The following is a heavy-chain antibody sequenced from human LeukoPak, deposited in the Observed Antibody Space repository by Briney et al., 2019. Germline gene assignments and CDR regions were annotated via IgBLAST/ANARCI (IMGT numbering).Heavy chain of an antibody. J-gene: IGHJ4*02. D-gene: IGHD6-19*01. Sequence: ASVKVSCKASGYTFTSYAVHWVRQAPGQRLEWMGWINAGNGNTKYSQKFQGRVTITRDTSASTTYMELSSLRSEDTAVYYCARGYTSGSEFDYWGQGTLVTVSP. CDR1: GYTFTSYA. V-gene: IGHV1-3*01. CDR2: INAGNGNT. CDR3: ARGYTSGSEFDY.